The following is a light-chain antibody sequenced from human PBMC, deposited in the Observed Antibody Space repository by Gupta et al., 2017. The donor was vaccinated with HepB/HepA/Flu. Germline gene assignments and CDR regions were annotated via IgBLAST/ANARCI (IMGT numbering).Light chain of an antibody. V-gene: IGKV3-15*01. J-gene: IGKJ1*01. CDR1: QNIGSN. Sequence: EIVMTQSQATLSVSPGRRATLSCRTSQNIGSNLAWYQQRPGHSPSLLIFQASLSSAGTPSRCSGSGSGTEFTLTIISPLSDDSAGYYCQHYTDGPPWTFGQGTKVEIK. CDR3: QHYTDGPPWT. CDR2: QAS.